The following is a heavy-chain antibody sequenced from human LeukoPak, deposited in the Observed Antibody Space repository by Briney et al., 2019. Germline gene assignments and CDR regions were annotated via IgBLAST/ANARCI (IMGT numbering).Heavy chain of an antibody. V-gene: IGHV1-2*02. CDR3: ARGQRGYSYGNYFDY. CDR1: GYTFTSYG. J-gene: IGHJ4*02. D-gene: IGHD5-18*01. CDR2: INPNSGGT. Sequence: GAAVKVSCKASGYTFTSYGISWVRQAPGQGLEWMGWINPNSGGTNYAQKFQGRVTMTRDTSISTAYMELSRLRSDDTAVYYCARGQRGYSYGNYFDYWGQGTLVTVSS.